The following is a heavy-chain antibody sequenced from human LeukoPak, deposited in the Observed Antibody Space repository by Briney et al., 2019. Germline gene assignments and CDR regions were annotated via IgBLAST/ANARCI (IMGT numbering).Heavy chain of an antibody. V-gene: IGHV1-69*05. CDR2: IIPIFGTA. CDR3: ARGFGSTSPFDY. D-gene: IGHD2-2*01. Sequence: SVKVYCKASGGTFSRYAISWVRQAPGQGLEWMGGIIPIFGTANYAQKFQGRVTITTDESTSTAYMELSSLRSEDTAVYYCARGFGSTSPFDYWGQGTLVTVSS. J-gene: IGHJ4*02. CDR1: GGTFSRYA.